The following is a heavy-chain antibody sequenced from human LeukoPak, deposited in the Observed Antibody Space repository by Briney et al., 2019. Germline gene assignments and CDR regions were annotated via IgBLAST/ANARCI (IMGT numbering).Heavy chain of an antibody. CDR1: GFTFSSYA. CDR2: ISYDGSNK. Sequence: GGSLRLSCAASGFTFSSYAMYWVRQAPGKGLEWVAVISYDGSNKYYADSVKGRFTISRDNSKNTLYLQMNSLRAEDTAVYYCARWGEGGYFDYWGQGTLVTVSS. J-gene: IGHJ4*02. V-gene: IGHV3-30-3*01. CDR3: ARWGEGGYFDY. D-gene: IGHD3-10*01.